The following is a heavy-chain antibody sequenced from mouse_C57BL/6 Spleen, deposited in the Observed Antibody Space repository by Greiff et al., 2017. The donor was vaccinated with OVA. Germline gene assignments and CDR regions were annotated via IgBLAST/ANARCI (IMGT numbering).Heavy chain of an antibody. CDR3: ARRDDGSRGAMDY. CDR2: IYPGSGST. CDR1: GYTFTSYW. V-gene: IGHV1-55*01. J-gene: IGHJ4*01. Sequence: QVQLQQPGAELVKPGASVKMSCKASGYTFTSYWITWVKQRPGQGLEWIGDIYPGSGSTNYNEKLKSKATMTVDTSSSTAYMQLSSLTSEDSAVYYCARRDDGSRGAMDYWGQGTSVTVSS. D-gene: IGHD1-1*01.